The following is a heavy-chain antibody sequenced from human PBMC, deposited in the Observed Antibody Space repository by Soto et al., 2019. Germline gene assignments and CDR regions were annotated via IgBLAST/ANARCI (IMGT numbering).Heavy chain of an antibody. V-gene: IGHV4-4*02. Sequence: QLQLQESGPGLVRPSGTLSLTCAVSGGFTSTNNWWSWVRQPPGKGLEWIGDAYHSGSTVYNPSLKSRVSISVDKSKNQISLKLTSATAADTAVYYCARSPPSSYYGGSGTFDYWGQGTLVTVSS. CDR3: ARSPPSSYYGGSGTFDY. D-gene: IGHD3-10*01. J-gene: IGHJ4*02. CDR2: AYHSGST. CDR1: GGFTSTNNW.